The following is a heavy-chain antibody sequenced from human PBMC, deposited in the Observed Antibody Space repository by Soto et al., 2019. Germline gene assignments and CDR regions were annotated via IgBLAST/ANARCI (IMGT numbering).Heavy chain of an antibody. V-gene: IGHV1-69*05. CDR1: GGTFGNYA. Sequence: QVQLVQSGAEVKKPGSSVTVSCKASGGTFGNYAISWVRQAPGQGLEWMGGIIPIFSTPDYAQKFQGRVTTTTAESTTSAYMALTSPKAEDTAFYYCARDKDRQRLGGNYYCGIDVWGQGTTVTVSS. J-gene: IGHJ6*02. CDR3: ARDKDRQRLGGNYYCGIDV. D-gene: IGHD5-12*01. CDR2: IIPIFSTP.